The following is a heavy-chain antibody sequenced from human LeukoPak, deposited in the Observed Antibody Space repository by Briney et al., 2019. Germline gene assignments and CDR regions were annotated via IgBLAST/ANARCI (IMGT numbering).Heavy chain of an antibody. V-gene: IGHV6-1*01. J-gene: IGHJ6*02. Sequence: SQTLSLSCAISGDSVSNNIIAWNWIRWRPSRGLEWLGRTAYRSKWSTDYALSVRGRISINPDTSKNQISLQLNSVTPEDTAVYYCARNSVAMDVWGQGTTVTVSS. D-gene: IGHD4-23*01. CDR3: ARNSVAMDV. CDR1: GDSVSNNIIA. CDR2: TAYRSKWST.